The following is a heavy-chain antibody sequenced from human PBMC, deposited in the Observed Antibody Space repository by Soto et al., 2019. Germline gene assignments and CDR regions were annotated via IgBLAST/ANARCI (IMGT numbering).Heavy chain of an antibody. CDR1: GGSISSGGYY. V-gene: IGHV4-31*03. CDR3: ARGHSSSPGSGAFDI. D-gene: IGHD6-6*01. Sequence: QVQLQESGPGLVKPSQTLSLTCTVSGGSISSGGYYWSWIRQHPGKGLEWIGYIYYSGSTFYNPSLYSRVTISVDTSKNQFSLKLSSVTAADTAVYYCARGHSSSPGSGAFDIWGQGTMVTVSS. CDR2: IYYSGST. J-gene: IGHJ3*02.